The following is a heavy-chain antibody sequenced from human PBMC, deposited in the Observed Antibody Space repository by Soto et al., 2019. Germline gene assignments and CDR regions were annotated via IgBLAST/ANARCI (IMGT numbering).Heavy chain of an antibody. CDR3: TRASLLEFGESGIHLVS. J-gene: IGHJ4*02. D-gene: IGHD3-10*01. Sequence: EVQLLESGGGLVKPGGSLRLSCAGSGFTFSGYSMTWVRQPPGQGLEWVSFISSGTNYVYYADSVKGRFTISRDNATRSLYLQMNRLRAEDTARYFCTRASLLEFGESGIHLVSRGQGTGVTVSS. CDR1: GFTFSGYS. CDR2: ISSGTNYV. V-gene: IGHV3-21*01.